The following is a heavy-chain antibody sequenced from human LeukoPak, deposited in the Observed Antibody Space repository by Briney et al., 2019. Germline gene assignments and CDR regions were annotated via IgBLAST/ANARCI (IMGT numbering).Heavy chain of an antibody. J-gene: IGHJ5*01. CDR3: AKDEGRFDS. V-gene: IGHV1-18*01. CDR2: IGTFTGDT. Sequence: GASVKVSCKGSGYPFTKSGIAWVRQAPGQGLEWMGWIGTFTGDTNYAQKFQTRVTMTTDTSTTTVYMELKSLTSDDSAVYYCAKDEGRFDSWGQGTLVTVSS. CDR1: GYPFTKSG.